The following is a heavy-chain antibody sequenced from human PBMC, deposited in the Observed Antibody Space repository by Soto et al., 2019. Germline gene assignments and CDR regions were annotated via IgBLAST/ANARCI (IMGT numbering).Heavy chain of an antibody. CDR3: ARARIRITMIVVESWTPDYFDY. Sequence: SETLSLTCTVSGGSISSGDYYWSWIRQPPGKGLEWIGEINHSGSTNYNPSLKSRVTISVDTSKNQFSLELSSVTAADTAVYYCARARIRITMIVVESWTPDYFDYWGQGTLVTVSS. CDR1: GGSISSGDYY. J-gene: IGHJ4*02. D-gene: IGHD3-22*01. CDR2: INHSGST. V-gene: IGHV4-39*07.